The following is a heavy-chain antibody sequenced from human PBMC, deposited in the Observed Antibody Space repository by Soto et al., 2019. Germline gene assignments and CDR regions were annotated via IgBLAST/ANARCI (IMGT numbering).Heavy chain of an antibody. D-gene: IGHD3-3*01. CDR2: ISYDGSNK. CDR3: AGARSGYYLRPYYYYGMDV. CDR1: GFTFSSYA. Sequence: GGSLRLSCAASGFTFSSYAMHWVRQAPGKGLEWVAVISYDGSNKYYADSVKGRFTISRDNSKNTLYLQMKSLRAEDTAVYYCAGARSGYYLRPYYYYGMDVWGQGTTVTVYS. V-gene: IGHV3-30-3*01. J-gene: IGHJ6*02.